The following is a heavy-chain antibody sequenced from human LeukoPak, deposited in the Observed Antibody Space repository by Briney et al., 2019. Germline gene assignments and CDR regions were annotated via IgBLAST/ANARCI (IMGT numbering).Heavy chain of an antibody. CDR2: FDPEDGET. V-gene: IGHV1-24*01. D-gene: IGHD3-16*01. CDR3: ATGPGDGGGVEL. CDR1: GYTLTELS. J-gene: IGHJ4*02. Sequence: ASVKVSCKVSGYTLTELSMHWVGQAPGKGMEGMGGFDPEDGETIYAQKFQGRVTITEDTSTDTAYMELSSLRSEDTAVYYCATGPGDGGGVELWGQGTLVTVSS.